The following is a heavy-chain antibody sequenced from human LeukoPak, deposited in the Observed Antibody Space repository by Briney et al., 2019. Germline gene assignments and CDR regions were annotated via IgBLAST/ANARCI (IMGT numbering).Heavy chain of an antibody. CDR3: ARADSSSWYTSTYYFDY. V-gene: IGHV1-2*02. D-gene: IGHD6-13*01. CDR1: GYTFTGYY. J-gene: IGHJ4*02. CDR2: INPNSGGT. Sequence: GASVKVSCKASGYTFTGYYMHWVRQAPGQGLEWMGWINPNSGGTNYAQKFQGRVTMTRDTSISTAYMELSSLTSDDTAVYYCARADSSSWYTSTYYFDYWGQGTLVTVSS.